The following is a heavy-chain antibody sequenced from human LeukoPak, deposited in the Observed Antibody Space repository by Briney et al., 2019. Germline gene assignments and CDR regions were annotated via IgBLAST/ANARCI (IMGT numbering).Heavy chain of an antibody. J-gene: IGHJ3*02. CDR1: GGSISSSTHY. D-gene: IGHD3-10*01. CDR2: IYYSGST. V-gene: IGHV4-39*01. Sequence: SETLSLTCTVSGGSISSSTHYWGWIRQPPGKGLEWIGSIYYSGSTYYNPSLKSRVTISVDTSKTQFSLKLSSVTAVDTAVYYCARGYSYEAFDIWGQGTMVTVSS. CDR3: ARGYSYEAFDI.